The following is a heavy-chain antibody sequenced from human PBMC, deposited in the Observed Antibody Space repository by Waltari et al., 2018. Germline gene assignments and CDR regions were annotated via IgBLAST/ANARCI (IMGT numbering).Heavy chain of an antibody. CDR1: GYTFTGYY. J-gene: IGHJ6*02. V-gene: IGHV1-2*04. CDR3: ARGSVYYYYYGMDV. D-gene: IGHD2-15*01. CDR2: INPNRGGT. Sequence: QVQLVQSGAEVKKPGASVKVSCKASGYTFTGYYMHWVRQAPGQGLEWMGWINPNRGGTNDAQKFQGWVTMTRDTSISTAYMELSRLRSDDTAVYYCARGSVYYYYYGMDVWGQGTTVTVSS.